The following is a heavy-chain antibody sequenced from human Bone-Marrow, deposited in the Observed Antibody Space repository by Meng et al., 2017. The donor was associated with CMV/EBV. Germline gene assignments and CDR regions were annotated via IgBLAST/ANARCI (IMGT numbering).Heavy chain of an antibody. CDR1: GFTFNGDA. Sequence: ADTGFTFNGDAMQRVRQAPGKGLGWVAIISYDGGNKEYTDSVRGRFTISRDNSKNTMYLQMNSLRAEDTAVYYCVNTYYDYVWEPTAWGQGTLVTVSS. J-gene: IGHJ4*02. CDR2: ISYDGGNK. V-gene: IGHV3-30-3*01. D-gene: IGHD3-16*01. CDR3: VNTYYDYVWEPTA.